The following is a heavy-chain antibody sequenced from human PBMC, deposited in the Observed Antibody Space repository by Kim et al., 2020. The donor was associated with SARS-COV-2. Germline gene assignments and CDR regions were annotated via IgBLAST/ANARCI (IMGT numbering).Heavy chain of an antibody. Sequence: SETLSLTCAVYGGSFSGYYWSWIRQPPGKGLEWIGEINHSGSTNYNPSLKSRVTISVDTSKNQFSLKLSSVTAADTAVYYCARKRYGGYGGYFDYWGQGTLVTVSS. J-gene: IGHJ4*02. CDR2: INHSGST. CDR3: ARKRYGGYGGYFDY. D-gene: IGHD5-12*01. V-gene: IGHV4-34*01. CDR1: GGSFSGYY.